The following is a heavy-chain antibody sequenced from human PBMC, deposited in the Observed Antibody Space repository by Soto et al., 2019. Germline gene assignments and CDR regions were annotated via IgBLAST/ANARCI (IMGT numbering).Heavy chain of an antibody. CDR3: ARGGTSWSAEYYQH. D-gene: IGHD6-13*01. V-gene: IGHV1-18*01. CDR2: ISGYNGDT. Sequence: QVQLVQSGPEVKKPGASAKVSCKASGYTFTNYGISWVRQAPGQGPEWMGWISGYNGDTKYAQTLQGRVTLTTDTSTSTAYMELRSLRSDDTAVYYCARGGTSWSAEYYQHWGQGTLVIVSA. J-gene: IGHJ1*01. CDR1: GYTFTNYG.